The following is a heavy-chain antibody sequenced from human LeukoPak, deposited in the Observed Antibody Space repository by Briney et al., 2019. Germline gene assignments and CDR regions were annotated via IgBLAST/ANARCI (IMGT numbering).Heavy chain of an antibody. CDR3: GKVAALYYDILTGYYYYYYYMDV. CDR1: GFTFSSYA. V-gene: IGHV3-23*01. J-gene: IGHJ6*03. D-gene: IGHD3-9*01. CDR2: ISGSGGST. Sequence: GGSLRLSCAASGFTFSSYAISWVRQAPGKGLEWVSAISGSGGSTYYADSVKGRFTISRDNSKNTLYLQMNSLRAEDTAVYCCGKVAALYYDILTGYYYYYYYMDVWGKGTTVTVSS.